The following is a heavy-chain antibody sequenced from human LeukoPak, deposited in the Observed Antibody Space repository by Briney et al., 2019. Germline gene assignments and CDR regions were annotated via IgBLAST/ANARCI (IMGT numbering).Heavy chain of an antibody. Sequence: GGPLRLSCVVSGITFSTYSMSWVRQAPGKGLEWVSSISSSSSYIYYADSMKGRFTISRDNAKNSLYLQMNSLRVDDTAVYYCARENSGYLDYWGQGTLVTVSS. J-gene: IGHJ4*02. CDR3: ARENSGYLDY. D-gene: IGHD1-7*01. CDR2: ISSSSSYI. CDR1: GITFSTYS. V-gene: IGHV3-21*01.